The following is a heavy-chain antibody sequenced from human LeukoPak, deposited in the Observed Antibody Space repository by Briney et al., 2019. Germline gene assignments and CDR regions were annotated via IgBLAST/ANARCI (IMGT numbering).Heavy chain of an antibody. Sequence: SETLSLTCTVSGGSISSSSYYWGWVRQPPGKGLEWIGSIYYSGSTYYNPSLKSRITISVDTSKNQFSLKLSSVTAADTAVYYCAREGRYDSSGYYYRWCFDYWGQGTLVTVSS. CDR3: AREGRYDSSGYYYRWCFDY. CDR2: IYYSGST. D-gene: IGHD3-22*01. CDR1: GGSISSSSYY. J-gene: IGHJ4*02. V-gene: IGHV4-39*07.